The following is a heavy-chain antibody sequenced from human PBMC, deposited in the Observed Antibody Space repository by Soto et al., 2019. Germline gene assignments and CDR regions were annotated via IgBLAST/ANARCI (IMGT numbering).Heavy chain of an antibody. Sequence: GGSLRLSCAASGFTFSSYAMHWVRQAQGKGLEWVAVISYDGSNKYYEDSVKGRFTISRDNSKNTLYLQMNSLRAEDTAVYFCAILVCPFHQWRLDPWCQAPTFTVSS. D-gene: IGHD1-26*01. J-gene: IGHJ6*02. V-gene: IGHV3-30-3*01. CDR1: GFTFSSYA. CDR2: ISYDGSNK. CDR3: AILVCPFHQWRLDP.